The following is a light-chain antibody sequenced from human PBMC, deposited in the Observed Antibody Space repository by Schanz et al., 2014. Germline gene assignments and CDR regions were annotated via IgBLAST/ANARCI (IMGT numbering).Light chain of an antibody. Sequence: EIVLTQSPATLSLSPGERATLSCRTSQSIYNSLLAWYQQKPGQAPRLLIYEASIRATGVPDRFSGSGSGTDFTLTISRLEPEDFAVYYCQQFINLPWTFGQGTRVEIK. CDR1: QSIYNSL. CDR2: EAS. CDR3: QQFINLPWT. J-gene: IGKJ1*01. V-gene: IGKV3-20*01.